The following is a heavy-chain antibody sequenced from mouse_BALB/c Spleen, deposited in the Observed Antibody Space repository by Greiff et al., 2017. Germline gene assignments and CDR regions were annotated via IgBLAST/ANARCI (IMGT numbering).Heavy chain of an antibody. CDR3: ARGYYVAY. V-gene: IGHV14-3*02. CDR2: IDPANGNT. Sequence: EVQLQESGAELVKPGASVKLSCTASGFNIKDTYMHWVKQRPEQGLEWIGRIDPANGNTKYDPKFQGKATITADTSSNTAYLQLSSLTSEDTAVYYCARGYYVAYWGQGTLVTVSA. J-gene: IGHJ3*01. D-gene: IGHD2-3*01. CDR1: GFNIKDTY.